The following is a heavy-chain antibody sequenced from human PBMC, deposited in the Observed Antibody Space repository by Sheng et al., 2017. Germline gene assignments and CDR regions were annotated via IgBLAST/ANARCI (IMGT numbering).Heavy chain of an antibody. CDR1: GYTFTGYY. CDR2: INPNSGGT. V-gene: IGHV1-2*02. Sequence: QVQLVQSGAEVKKPGASVKVSCKASGYTFTGYYMHWVRQAPGQGLEWMGWINPNSGGTNYAQKFQGRVTMTRDTYHQHSLHGSVSRLRSDDTAVYYCARGYVFWSERWF. D-gene: IGHD3-3*01. CDR3: ARGYVFWSERWF. J-gene: IGHJ5*01.